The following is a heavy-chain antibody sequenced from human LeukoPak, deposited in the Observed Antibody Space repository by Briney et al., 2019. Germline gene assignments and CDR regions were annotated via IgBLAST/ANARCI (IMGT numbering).Heavy chain of an antibody. CDR1: GFTVSSTY. CDR2: FYSGDTT. V-gene: IGHV3-66*01. CDR3: ARRLLTGYYEF. J-gene: IGHJ4*02. Sequence: PGGSLRLSCAASGFTVSSTYMSWVRQAPGKGLEWVSVFYSGDTTYYANSVKGRSTISRDNSKNMLYLQMNSLRAEDTAVYYCARRLLTGYYEFWGQGTLVTVSS. D-gene: IGHD3-9*01.